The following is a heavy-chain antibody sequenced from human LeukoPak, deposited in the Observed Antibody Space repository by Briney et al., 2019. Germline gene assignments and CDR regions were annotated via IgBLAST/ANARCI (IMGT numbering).Heavy chain of an antibody. D-gene: IGHD4-11*01. J-gene: IGHJ6*02. CDR3: ARHTYSNYHYYYYGMDV. CDR2: IYYSGST. V-gene: IGHV4-59*08. Sequence: SETLSLTCTVSGGSISSYYWSWIRQPPGKGLEWIGCIYYSGSTDYNPSLKSRDTISVDTPKNQFSLNLSSVTAADTAVYYCARHTYSNYHYYYYGMDVWGQGTTVTVSS. CDR1: GGSISSYY.